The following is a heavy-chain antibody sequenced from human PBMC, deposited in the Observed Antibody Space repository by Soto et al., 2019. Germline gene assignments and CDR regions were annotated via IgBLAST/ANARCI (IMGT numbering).Heavy chain of an antibody. CDR3: AGGSSSYYYYGMDV. J-gene: IGHJ6*02. V-gene: IGHV4-59*01. D-gene: IGHD6-6*01. CDR2: IYYSGST. Sequence: SETLSLTCTVSGSSISSYYWSWIRQPPGKGLEWIGYIYYSGSTNYNPSLKSRVTISVDTSKNQFSLKLSSVTAADTAVYYCAGGSSSYYYYGMDVWGQGTTVTLSS. CDR1: GSSISSYY.